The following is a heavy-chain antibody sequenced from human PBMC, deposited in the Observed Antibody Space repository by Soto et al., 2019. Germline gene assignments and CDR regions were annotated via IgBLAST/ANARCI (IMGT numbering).Heavy chain of an antibody. V-gene: IGHV3-23*01. D-gene: IGHD3-10*01. Sequence: GGSLRLSCAASGLTFSSYGMSWVRQAPGKGLEWVSTVSGSGGGTYYADSVKGRFTISRDNTRNTLYLQMDSLRADDTAVYFCAKDLRPVDVLLYGFDVWGQGTTVTVSS. J-gene: IGHJ6*02. CDR3: AKDLRPVDVLLYGFDV. CDR2: VSGSGGGT. CDR1: GLTFSSYG.